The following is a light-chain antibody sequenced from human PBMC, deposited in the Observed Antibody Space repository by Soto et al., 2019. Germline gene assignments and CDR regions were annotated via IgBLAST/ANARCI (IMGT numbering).Light chain of an antibody. CDR1: NIGSKS. Sequence: SYVLTQPPSVSVAPGKTARITCGGNNIGSKSVHWYQQKPGQAPVLVIYYDSDRPSGIPERFSGSNSGNTATLTISRVEAWDEADYYCQVWDSSSDHVVFGGGTQLNVL. J-gene: IGLJ2*01. CDR3: QVWDSSSDHVV. V-gene: IGLV3-21*04. CDR2: YDS.